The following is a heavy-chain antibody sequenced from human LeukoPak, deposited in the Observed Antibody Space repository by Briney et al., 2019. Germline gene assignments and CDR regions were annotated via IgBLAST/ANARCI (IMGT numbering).Heavy chain of an antibody. V-gene: IGHV4-59*08. CDR1: GGSISSYY. J-gene: IGHJ4*02. CDR2: IYYSGST. Sequence: KTSETLSLTCTVSGGSISSYYWSWIRQPPGKGLEWIGYIYYSGSTNYNPSLKSRVTISVDTSKNQFSLKLSSVTAADTAVYYCARRGPWFGELFAYYFDYWGQGTLVTVSS. CDR3: ARRGPWFGELFAYYFDY. D-gene: IGHD3-10*01.